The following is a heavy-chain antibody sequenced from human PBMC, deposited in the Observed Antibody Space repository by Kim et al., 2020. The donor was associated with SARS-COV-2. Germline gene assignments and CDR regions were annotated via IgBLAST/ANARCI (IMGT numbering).Heavy chain of an antibody. CDR1: GFTFDDSA. D-gene: IGHD3-10*01. CDR3: TTSDSYYYASGGFDY. CDR2: ISWNSGSI. J-gene: IGHJ4*01. Sequence: GGSLRLSCAASGFTFDDSAIHWVRHSPGKGLEWVSGISWNSGSIGYADSVKGRFTISRDNAKDSLYLQMNSLRAEDTALYYCTTSDSYYYASGGFDYWG. V-gene: IGHV3-9*01.